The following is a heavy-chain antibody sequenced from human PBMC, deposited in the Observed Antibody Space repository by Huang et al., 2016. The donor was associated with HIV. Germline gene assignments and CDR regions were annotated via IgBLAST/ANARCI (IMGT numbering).Heavy chain of an antibody. J-gene: IGHJ3*01. CDR1: GGSFRGYY. V-gene: IGHV4-34*01. CDR2: INHSVST. CDR3: ARPKLGAHDSFDV. D-gene: IGHD1-26*01. Sequence: QVQLQQWGAGLLKPSETLSLTCAVSGGSFRGYYWSLLRQPPGTGLAWIGQINHSVSTAYLPSLKSRVTVSVDTSKNQFSLRLNSVSAADTAVYFCARPKLGAHDSFDVWGQGTMVTVSS.